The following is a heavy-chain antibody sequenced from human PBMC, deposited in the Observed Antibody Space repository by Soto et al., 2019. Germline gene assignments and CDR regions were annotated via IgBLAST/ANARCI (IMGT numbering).Heavy chain of an antibody. J-gene: IGHJ6*02. CDR3: ARQISFYSGYDYYYGMDV. V-gene: IGHV6-1*01. Sequence: QTRSLTCAISGGSVSSNSAAWNWIRQSPSRGLEWLGRTYYRSKWYNDYAVSVKSRITINPDTSKNQFSLQLNSVTPEDTAVYYCARQISFYSGYDYYYGMDVWGQGTTVTVSS. CDR2: TYYRSKWYN. CDR1: GGSVSSNSAA. D-gene: IGHD5-12*01.